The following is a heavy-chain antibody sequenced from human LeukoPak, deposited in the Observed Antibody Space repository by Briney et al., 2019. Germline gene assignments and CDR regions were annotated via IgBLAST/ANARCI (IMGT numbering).Heavy chain of an antibody. CDR3: AKRATGSGTSLASSDY. V-gene: IGHV3-23*01. Sequence: PGGSLRLSCAASGFTFSSYAMSWVRQAPGKGLEWVSVISNSGGSTFYADSVKGRFTISRDNSKNTLYLQMNSLRAEDTAVYYCAKRATGSGTSLASSDYWGQGTLVTVSS. CDR1: GFTFSSYA. J-gene: IGHJ4*02. D-gene: IGHD3-10*01. CDR2: ISNSGGST.